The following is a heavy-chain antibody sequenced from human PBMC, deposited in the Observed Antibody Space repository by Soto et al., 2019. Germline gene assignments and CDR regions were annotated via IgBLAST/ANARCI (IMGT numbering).Heavy chain of an antibody. D-gene: IGHD4-17*01. CDR3: ARADLSMTTVTAYFDY. CDR2: ISAYNGNT. V-gene: IGHV1-18*04. Sequence: ASVKVSCKASGHTFTGYYMHWVRQAPGQGLEWMGWISAYNGNTNYAQKLQGRVTMTTDTSTSTAYMELRSLRSDDTAVYYCARADLSMTTVTAYFDYWGQGTLVTVSS. J-gene: IGHJ4*02. CDR1: GHTFTGYY.